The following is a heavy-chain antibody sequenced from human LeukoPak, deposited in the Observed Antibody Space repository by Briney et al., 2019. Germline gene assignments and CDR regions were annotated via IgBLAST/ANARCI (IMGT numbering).Heavy chain of an antibody. Sequence: SETLSLTCAVYGCSISSNSYYWGSIRQPPGRGGEWIGSIFHNAGSTYSNPSRKSGVTISGDTSKNQFSLKLSSVTAADTALYYCASAPREGSIGGLDYWGQGTLVTVSS. D-gene: IGHD1-26*01. CDR2: IFHNAGST. CDR1: GCSISSNSYY. CDR3: ASAPREGSIGGLDY. V-gene: IGHV4-39*01. J-gene: IGHJ4*02.